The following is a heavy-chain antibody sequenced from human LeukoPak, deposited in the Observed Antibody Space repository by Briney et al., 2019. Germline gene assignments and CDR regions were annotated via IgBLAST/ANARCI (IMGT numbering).Heavy chain of an antibody. CDR1: GGSISSYY. J-gene: IGHJ3*01. CDR3: ARLPSV. V-gene: IGHV4-59*08. CDR2: IYYSGST. Sequence: PSETLSLTCTVSGGSISSYYWSWIRQPPGKGLEWIGCIYYSGSTNYNPSLKSRVTISVDTSKNQFSLKLSSVTAADTAVYYCARLPSVWGQGTMVTVSS.